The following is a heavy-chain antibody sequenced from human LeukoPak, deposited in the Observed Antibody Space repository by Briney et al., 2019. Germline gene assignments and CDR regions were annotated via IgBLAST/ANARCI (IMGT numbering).Heavy chain of an antibody. V-gene: IGHV3-7*03. CDR1: GFTFSSCW. CDR3: SRNQIWFEDGGWFDP. Sequence: GRSRSLSGAASGFTFSSCWMSLVRAAPGKGQGWVANIKQDGSGKYYVDPVKGRFTISRDNAKNSLYLQMNSLRAEDTAVYYCSRNQIWFEDGGWFDPWGQGTLVTVSS. J-gene: IGHJ5*02. CDR2: IKQDGSGK. D-gene: IGHD3-10*01.